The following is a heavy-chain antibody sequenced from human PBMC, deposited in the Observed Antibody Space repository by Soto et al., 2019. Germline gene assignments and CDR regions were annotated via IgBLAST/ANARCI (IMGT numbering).Heavy chain of an antibody. CDR3: AREEILVAYNWFDP. CDR1: GDSVSSNSAA. V-gene: IGHV6-1*01. D-gene: IGHD2-15*01. J-gene: IGHJ5*02. Sequence: PSQTLSLTCAISGDSVSSNSAAWNWIRQSPSRGLEWLGKTYYRSKWYNDYSVSVKSRITINPDTSKNQFSLQLNSVTPEDTVVYYCAREEILVAYNWFDPWGQGTLVTVSS. CDR2: TYYRSKWYN.